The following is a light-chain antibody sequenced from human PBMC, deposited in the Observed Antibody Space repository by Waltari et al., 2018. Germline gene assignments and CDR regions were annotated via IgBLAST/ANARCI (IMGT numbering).Light chain of an antibody. Sequence: DIQMTQSPSSLSAAVGDRGTITCRASQSISRFGNWYQPKPGNAPNVLIPAASTLHSGVPSRFGGSVSGPDFPLAISRLQPEDSAIYYCQQSYSFPRTFGQGTKVEIQ. V-gene: IGKV1-39*01. J-gene: IGKJ1*01. CDR1: QSISRF. CDR2: AAS. CDR3: QQSYSFPRT.